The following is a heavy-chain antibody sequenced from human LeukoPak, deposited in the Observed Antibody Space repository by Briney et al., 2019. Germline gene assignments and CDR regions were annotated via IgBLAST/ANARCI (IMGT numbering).Heavy chain of an antibody. J-gene: IGHJ4*02. CDR3: ARGSSSWYLDCVDY. V-gene: IGHV3-21*01. CDR2: ISSSSSYI. D-gene: IGHD6-13*01. CDR1: GFTFSSYS. Sequence: GGSLRLSCAASGFTFSSYSMNWVRQAPGKGLEWVSSISSSSSYIYYADSVKGRFTISRDNAKNSLYLQMNSLRAEDTAVYYCARGSSSWYLDCVDYWGQGTLVTVSS.